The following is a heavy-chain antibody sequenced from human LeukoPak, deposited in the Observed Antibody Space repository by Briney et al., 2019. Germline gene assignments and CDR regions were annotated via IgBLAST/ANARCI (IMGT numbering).Heavy chain of an antibody. CDR2: IKTDGSEK. CDR3: ARSARDSSGYYFIR. CDR1: GFTFSSYW. V-gene: IGHV3-7*03. Sequence: QYGGSLRLSCEASGFTFSSYWMSWVRQAPGKGLEWVANIKTDGSEKYYVDSVKGRFTISRDNAKNSLYLQMNSLRAEDTAVYYCARSARDSSGYYFIRWGQGTLVTVSS. J-gene: IGHJ4*02. D-gene: IGHD3-22*01.